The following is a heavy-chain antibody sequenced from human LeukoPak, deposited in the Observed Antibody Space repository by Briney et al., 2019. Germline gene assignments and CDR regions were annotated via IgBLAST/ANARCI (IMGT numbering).Heavy chain of an antibody. V-gene: IGHV4-34*01. CDR2: INHSGST. D-gene: IGHD2-15*01. CDR1: GGSFSGYY. J-gene: IGHJ4*02. Sequence: SETLSLTCAVYGGSFSGYYWSWIRQPPGKGLEWIGEINHSGSTNYNPSLKSRVTISVDTSKNQFSLKLSSVTAADTAVYYCARRPAVGGYCSGGSCYPTYYFDYWDQGTLVTVSS. CDR3: ARRPAVGGYCSGGSCYPTYYFDY.